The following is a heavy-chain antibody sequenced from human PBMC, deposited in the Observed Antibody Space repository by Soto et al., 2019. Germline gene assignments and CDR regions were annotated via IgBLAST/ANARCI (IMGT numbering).Heavy chain of an antibody. Sequence: GSLRLSCAASGFTFSSYAMNWVRQAPGKGLEWVSSVSANGRNTYYADSVKGRFTVSRDKSKNALFLQLDSLRVEDTAIYYCAKDLSSLGLLALPAPFDSWGPGTLVTV. J-gene: IGHJ4*02. CDR2: VSANGRNT. D-gene: IGHD3-3*02. CDR1: GFTFSSYA. V-gene: IGHV3-23*01. CDR3: AKDLSSLGLLALPAPFDS.